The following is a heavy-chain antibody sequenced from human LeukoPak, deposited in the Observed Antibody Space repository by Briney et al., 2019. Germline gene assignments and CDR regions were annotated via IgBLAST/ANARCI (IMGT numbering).Heavy chain of an antibody. Sequence: SETLSLTCTVSGGSISSYYWSWIRQPPEKGLEWIGYIYYSGSTNYNPSLKSRVTISVDTSKNQFSLKLSSVTAADTAVYYCARSGGDYGSGSYFPTPPDYWGQGTLVTVSS. CDR2: IYYSGST. CDR3: ARSGGDYGSGSYFPTPPDY. V-gene: IGHV4-59*08. CDR1: GGSISSYY. J-gene: IGHJ4*02. D-gene: IGHD3-10*01.